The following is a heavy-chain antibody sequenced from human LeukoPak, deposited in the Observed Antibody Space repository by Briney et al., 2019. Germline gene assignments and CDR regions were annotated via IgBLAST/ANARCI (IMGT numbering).Heavy chain of an antibody. V-gene: IGHV3-23*01. CDR1: GFTFSSYA. D-gene: IGHD3-10*01. J-gene: IGHJ4*02. CDR3: AKDQLVRGVTPSDY. CDR2: ISGSGGST. Sequence: GGSLRLSCAASGFTFSSYAMSWVRQAPGKGLEWVSAISGSGGSTYYADSVKGRFTISRDNSKNTLYLQMNSLRAEDTAVYYCAKDQLVRGVTPSDYWGQGTLVTVSS.